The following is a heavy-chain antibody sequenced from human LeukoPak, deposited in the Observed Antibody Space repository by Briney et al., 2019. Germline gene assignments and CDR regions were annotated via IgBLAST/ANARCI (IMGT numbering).Heavy chain of an antibody. D-gene: IGHD5-12*01. V-gene: IGHV3-23*01. Sequence: PGGSLRLSCAASGFTFSSYAMSWVRQAPGKGLEWVSAISGSGGSTYYADSVKGRFTISRDNSKNTLYLQMNSLRAEDTAVYYCAKGFEARSQWLRPDAFDIWGQGTMVTVSS. CDR1: GFTFSSYA. CDR2: ISGSGGST. J-gene: IGHJ3*02. CDR3: AKGFEARSQWLRPDAFDI.